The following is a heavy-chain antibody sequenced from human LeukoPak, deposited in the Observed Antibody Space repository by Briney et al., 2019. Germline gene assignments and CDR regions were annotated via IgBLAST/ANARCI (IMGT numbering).Heavy chain of an antibody. CDR2: INPSSGGT. Sequence: ASVKVSCKASGYTFTGYYIHWVRQAPGQGLEWMGWINPSSGGTKYVQKFQGRVTVTRDTSISTAYMELSSLRSDDTAVYYCARTSVDYGDYFSGAFDIWGRGTIVTIS. CDR3: ARTSVDYGDYFSGAFDI. V-gene: IGHV1-2*02. CDR1: GYTFTGYY. D-gene: IGHD4-17*01. J-gene: IGHJ3*02.